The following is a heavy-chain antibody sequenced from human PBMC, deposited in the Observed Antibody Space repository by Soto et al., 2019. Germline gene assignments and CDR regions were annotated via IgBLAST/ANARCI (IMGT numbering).Heavy chain of an antibody. J-gene: IGHJ4*02. D-gene: IGHD6-19*01. Sequence: PGGSLRLSCAASGFTFSSYAMSWVRQAPGKGLEWVSAISGSGDSTYYADSVKGRFTISRDNSKSTLYLQMNSLSAEDTAVYYCAKLPVAGSSTFDYWGQGILVTVSS. CDR1: GFTFSSYA. CDR2: ISGSGDST. V-gene: IGHV3-23*01. CDR3: AKLPVAGSSTFDY.